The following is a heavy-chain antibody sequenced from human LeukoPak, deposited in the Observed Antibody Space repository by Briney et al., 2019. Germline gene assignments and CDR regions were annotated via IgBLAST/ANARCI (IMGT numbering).Heavy chain of an antibody. Sequence: SVTVSCKASGGTFSIYAISWVRQAPGQGLEWMGGIIPIFGTANYAQKFQVRVTITADKSTSTAYMELSSLRSEDTAVYYCATQPQYCSSTSCYSDYWGQGTLVTVSS. V-gene: IGHV1-69*06. D-gene: IGHD2-2*01. CDR2: IIPIFGTA. CDR3: ATQPQYCSSTSCYSDY. CDR1: GGTFSIYA. J-gene: IGHJ4*02.